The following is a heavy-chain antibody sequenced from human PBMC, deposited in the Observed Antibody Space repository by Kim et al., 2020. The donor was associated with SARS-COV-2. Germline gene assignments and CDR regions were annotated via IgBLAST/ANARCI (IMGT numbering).Heavy chain of an antibody. Sequence: AQKFQGRVTITADKSTSTAYMELSSLRSEDTAVYYCARDKGWLVPNNFDYWGQGTLVTVSS. J-gene: IGHJ4*02. V-gene: IGHV1-69*04. CDR3: ARDKGWLVPNNFDY. D-gene: IGHD6-19*01.